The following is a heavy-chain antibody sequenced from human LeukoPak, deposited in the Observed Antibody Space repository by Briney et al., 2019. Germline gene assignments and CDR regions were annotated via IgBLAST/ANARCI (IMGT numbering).Heavy chain of an antibody. J-gene: IGHJ5*02. D-gene: IGHD6-13*01. CDR1: GGTFSSYA. Sequence: SVKVSCKASGGTFSSYAISWVRQAPGQGLEWMGRIIPILGIANYAQKFQGRVTITADKSTSTAYMELSSLRSEDTAVYYCARDRFLAAAGYNWFDPWGQGTLVTVSS. V-gene: IGHV1-69*04. CDR3: ARDRFLAAAGYNWFDP. CDR2: IIPILGIA.